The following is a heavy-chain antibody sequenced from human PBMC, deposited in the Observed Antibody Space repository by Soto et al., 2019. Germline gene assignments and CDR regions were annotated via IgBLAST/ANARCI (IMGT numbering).Heavy chain of an antibody. D-gene: IGHD7-27*01. CDR3: ARAVYRGELGY. Sequence: EVQLVESGGGLVQPGGSLRLSCAASGLSVSDNYMSWVRQAPGKGLEWVSVIYSGGKIEYTDSVKDRFTISRDTSTNTLYLQMNSLRPEDTAVYYCARAVYRGELGYWGQGTLVIVSS. J-gene: IGHJ4*02. CDR1: GLSVSDNY. CDR2: IYSGGKI. V-gene: IGHV3-53*04.